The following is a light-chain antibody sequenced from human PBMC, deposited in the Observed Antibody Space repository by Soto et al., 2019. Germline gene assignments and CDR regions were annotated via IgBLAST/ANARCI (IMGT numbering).Light chain of an antibody. CDR2: AAS. CDR1: QGISSW. V-gene: IGKV1-12*01. CDR3: QQANSFPLT. Sequence: DIQMTQSPSSVSASVGDRVTITCRASQGISSWVAWYQQKPGNAPKLLIYAASSLLSGVRSRFSGSGSGTDFTLTISSLQPEDFGTYFCQQANSFPLTFGGGTKVEIK. J-gene: IGKJ4*01.